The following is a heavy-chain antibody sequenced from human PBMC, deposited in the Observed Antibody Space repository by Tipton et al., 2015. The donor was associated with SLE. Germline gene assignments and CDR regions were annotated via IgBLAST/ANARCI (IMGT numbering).Heavy chain of an antibody. Sequence: TLSLTCIVSGGSISSSSYYWGWIRQPPGKGLEWIGSIYHIGSTYYNPSLKSRVTISLDMSKNQFSLKLSSVTAADTAVYYCARDLRAVVMYYFDYWGQGTLVTVSS. CDR1: GGSISSSSYY. CDR3: ARDLRAVVMYYFDY. J-gene: IGHJ4*02. CDR2: IYHIGST. D-gene: IGHD3-22*01. V-gene: IGHV4-39*07.